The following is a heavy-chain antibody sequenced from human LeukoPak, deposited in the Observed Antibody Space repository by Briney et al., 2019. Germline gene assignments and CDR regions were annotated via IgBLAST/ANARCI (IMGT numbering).Heavy chain of an antibody. CDR3: VRDLVIVPAGYFDY. V-gene: IGHV1-46*01. Sequence: ASVKVSCKASGYTFTSYYMHWVRQAPGQGLEWMGIINPTSGRTTYAQKFQGRVTMTRDTSTSTVYMELSNLRSDDTAVYFCVRDLVIVPAGYFDYWGQGTLVTVSS. CDR2: INPTSGRT. J-gene: IGHJ4*02. CDR1: GYTFTSYY. D-gene: IGHD3-22*01.